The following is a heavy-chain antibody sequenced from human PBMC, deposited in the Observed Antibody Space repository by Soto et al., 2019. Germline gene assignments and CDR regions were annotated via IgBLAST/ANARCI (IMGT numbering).Heavy chain of an antibody. CDR1: GFTFSDYY. D-gene: IGHD3-22*01. CDR3: ARNLNYYDSSGYSSYFDY. V-gene: IGHV3-11*03. Sequence: GGSLRLSCAASGFTFSDYYMSWIRQAPGKGLEWVSYISSSSSYTNYADSVKGRFTISRDNAKNSLYLQMNSLRAEDTAVYYCARNLNYYDSSGYSSYFDYWGQGTLVTVS. CDR2: ISSSSSYT. J-gene: IGHJ4*02.